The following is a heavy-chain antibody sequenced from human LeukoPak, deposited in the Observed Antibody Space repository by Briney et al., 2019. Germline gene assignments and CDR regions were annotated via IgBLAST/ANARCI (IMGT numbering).Heavy chain of an antibody. CDR1: GGSISSSSYY. Sequence: SETLSLTCTVSGGSISSSSYYWGWIRQPPGKGLEWIGSIYYSGSTYYNPSLKSRVTISVDTSKNQFSLKLSSVTAADTAVYYCARPSPEVVVPAAMYYMDVWGKGTTVTVSS. J-gene: IGHJ6*03. D-gene: IGHD2-2*01. V-gene: IGHV4-39*01. CDR3: ARPSPEVVVPAAMYYMDV. CDR2: IYYSGST.